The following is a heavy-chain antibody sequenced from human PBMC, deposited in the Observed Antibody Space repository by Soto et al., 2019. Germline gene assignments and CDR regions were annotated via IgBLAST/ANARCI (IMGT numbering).Heavy chain of an antibody. J-gene: IGHJ4*02. Sequence: EVQLVESGGGLVQPGGSLSLSCAVSGFVFSDHYMDLVRQAPGKGLEWVGRTRNRAQRYITEYAAFVKGRFTISRDDSKNLLYLQMSSLKTEDTAMYYGVRWQQGAADYWGQGTLVTVSS. V-gene: IGHV3-72*01. CDR3: VRWQQGAADY. D-gene: IGHD2-15*01. CDR2: TRNRAQRYIT. CDR1: GFVFSDHY.